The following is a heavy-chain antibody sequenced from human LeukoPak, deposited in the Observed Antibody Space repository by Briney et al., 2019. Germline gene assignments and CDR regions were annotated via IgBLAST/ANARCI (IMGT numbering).Heavy chain of an antibody. CDR1: GGSLSSGNYY. CDR2: VYYSRGT. V-gene: IGHV4-39*01. Sequence: SETLSLTCTVSGGSLSSGNYYWGWIRQPPGKGLEWIGSVYYSRGTYYNPSLKSRVTISVDTSENQFSLKLSSVTAADTAVYYCARRGNYYDFWSGYAPVDYWGQGTLVTVSS. D-gene: IGHD3-3*01. J-gene: IGHJ4*02. CDR3: ARRGNYYDFWSGYAPVDY.